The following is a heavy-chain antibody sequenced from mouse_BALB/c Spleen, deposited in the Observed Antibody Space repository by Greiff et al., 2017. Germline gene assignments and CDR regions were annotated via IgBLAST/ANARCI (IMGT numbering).Heavy chain of an antibody. CDR2: IYPGSGST. D-gene: IGHD1-1*01. J-gene: IGHJ1*01. Sequence: LQQPGSELVRPGASVKLSCKASGYTFTSYWMHWVKQRPGQGLEWIGNIYPGSGSTNYDEKFKSKATLTVDTSSSTAYMQLSSLTSEDSAVYYCTRGSSYWYFDVWGAGTTVTVSS. CDR3: TRGSSYWYFDV. V-gene: IGHV1S22*01. CDR1: GYTFTSYW.